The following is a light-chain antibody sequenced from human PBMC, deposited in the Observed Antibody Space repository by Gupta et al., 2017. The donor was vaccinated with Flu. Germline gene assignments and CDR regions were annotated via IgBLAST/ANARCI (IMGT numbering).Light chain of an antibody. CDR3: QQSHSMPWA. CDR2: DAS. V-gene: IGKV1-39*01. Sequence: GDRVNITCRTSLGITKYLNWYQAKSSVAPKLLIYDASHLQSGVPSRFSGSGSGTEFTLTITSLQPEDFATYFCQQSHSMPWAFGQGTKVDIQ. J-gene: IGKJ1*01. CDR1: LGITKY.